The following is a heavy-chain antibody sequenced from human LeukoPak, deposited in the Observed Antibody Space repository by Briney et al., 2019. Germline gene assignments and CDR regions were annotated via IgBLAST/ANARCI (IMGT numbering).Heavy chain of an antibody. V-gene: IGHV4-59*12. CDR2: IYYSGST. CDR1: GGSISSYY. Sequence: SETLSLTCTVSGGSISSYYWSWIRQPPGKGLEWIGYIYYSGSTNYNPSLKSRVTISVDTSKNQFSLKLSSVTAANTAVYYCARVDYYYGMDVWGQGTTVTVSS. CDR3: ARVDYYYGMDV. J-gene: IGHJ6*02.